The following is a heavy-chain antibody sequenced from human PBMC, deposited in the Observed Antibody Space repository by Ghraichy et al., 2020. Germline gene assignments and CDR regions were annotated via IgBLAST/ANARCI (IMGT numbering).Heavy chain of an antibody. CDR1: GYTFTGYD. Sequence: ASVKVSCKASGYTFTGYDMSWVRQATGQGLEWMGWMNPDSGDTGYAQKFQGRVTMTRHASINTAYMEVSRLRSEDTAVYYCARGPVRYVDWLLVAMDVWGQGTTVTVTS. D-gene: IGHD3-9*01. J-gene: IGHJ6*02. CDR3: ARGPVRYVDWLLVAMDV. V-gene: IGHV1-8*01. CDR2: MNPDSGDT.